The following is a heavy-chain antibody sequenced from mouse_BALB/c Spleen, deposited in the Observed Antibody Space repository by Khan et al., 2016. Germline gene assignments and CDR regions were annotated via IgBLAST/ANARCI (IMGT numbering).Heavy chain of an antibody. CDR2: ILPGSGST. D-gene: IGHD1-2*01. V-gene: IGHV1-9*01. CDR3: ARADGRGYFDY. Sequence: QVQLQQSGAELMKPGASVKISCKATGYTFSSYWIEWVKQRPGHGLEWIGEILPGSGSTNYNEKFRGKATFTADTSSNTAYMQLSSLTSEDSAVQYCARADGRGYFDYWGQGTTLTVSS. CDR1: GYTFSSYW. J-gene: IGHJ2*01.